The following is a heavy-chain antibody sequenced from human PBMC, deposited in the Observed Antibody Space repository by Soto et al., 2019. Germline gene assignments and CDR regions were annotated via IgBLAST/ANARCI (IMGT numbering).Heavy chain of an antibody. Sequence: GASVKVSCKVSGYTFTNYPIHWVRQAPGQGLEWMGWINPNSGGTNYAQRFQGWVTMTRDTSISTAYMELSRLRSDDTAVYYCARGVVPAKGWFDPWGQGTLVTVSS. CDR3: ARGVVPAKGWFDP. J-gene: IGHJ5*02. CDR2: INPNSGGT. CDR1: GYTFTNYP. D-gene: IGHD2-2*01. V-gene: IGHV1-2*04.